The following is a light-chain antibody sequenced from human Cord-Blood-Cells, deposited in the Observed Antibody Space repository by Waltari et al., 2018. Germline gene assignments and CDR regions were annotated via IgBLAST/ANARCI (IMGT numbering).Light chain of an antibody. V-gene: IGKV1-39*01. Sequence: DIQMTQSPSSLSPSVGDRVTITCRATQSISSYLNWYQQKPGKAPKLVIYAASSLQSGVPSRFSVSGSGKDCTLTISSLQPEDFATYCCQKSYSSPFTFVPMTKVDIK. CDR3: QKSYSSPFT. CDR2: AAS. J-gene: IGKJ3*01. CDR1: QSISSY.